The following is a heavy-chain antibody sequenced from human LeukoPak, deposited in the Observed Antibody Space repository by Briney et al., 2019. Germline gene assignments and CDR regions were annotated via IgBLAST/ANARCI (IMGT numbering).Heavy chain of an antibody. CDR2: ISWDGGST. V-gene: IGHV3-43D*03. J-gene: IGHJ6*03. D-gene: IGHD2-2*01. Sequence: PGGSLRLSCAASGFTFDDYAMHWVRQAPGKGLEWVSLISWDGGSTYYADSVKGRFTISRDNSKNSLYLQKNSLRAEDTALYYCAKDIGYCSSTSCYYYYMDVWGKGTTVTVSS. CDR3: AKDIGYCSSTSCYYYYMDV. CDR1: GFTFDDYA.